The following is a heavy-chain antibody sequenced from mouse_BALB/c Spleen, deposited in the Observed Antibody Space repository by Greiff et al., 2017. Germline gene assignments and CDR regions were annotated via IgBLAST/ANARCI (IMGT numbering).Heavy chain of an antibody. D-gene: IGHD2-3*01. CDR2: VNPYNGGT. Sequence: EVQLQQSGPELVKPGASVKMSCKASGYTFTDYYMDWVKQSHGESFEWIGRVNPYNGGTSYNQKFKGKATLTVDKSSSTAYMELNSLTSEDSAVYYCARDYDGYGDDGGQGTSVTVSS. J-gene: IGHJ4*01. CDR1: GYTFTDYY. CDR3: ARDYDGYGDD. V-gene: IGHV1-19*01.